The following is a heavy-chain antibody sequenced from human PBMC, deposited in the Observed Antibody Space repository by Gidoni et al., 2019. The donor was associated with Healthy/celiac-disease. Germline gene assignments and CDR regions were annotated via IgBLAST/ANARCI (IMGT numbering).Heavy chain of an antibody. V-gene: IGHV4-34*01. D-gene: IGHD2-8*01. J-gene: IGHJ4*02. CDR3: ARVRVYAKYYFDY. Sequence: QVQPQHWAAGLLHSSETPSPTCPAYGASFSGYYWSWIRQPPGKGLEWIGEINHRGRTNYNPALKSRVTISVDTSKNQFSLKLSSVTAADTAVYYCARVRVYAKYYFDYWGQGTLVTVSS. CDR2: INHRGRT. CDR1: GASFSGYY.